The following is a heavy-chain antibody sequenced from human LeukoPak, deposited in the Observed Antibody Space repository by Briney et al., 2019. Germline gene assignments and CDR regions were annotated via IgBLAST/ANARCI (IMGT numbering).Heavy chain of an antibody. J-gene: IGHJ4*02. CDR1: GFTFSSYW. CDR3: AKEHDFWSGYNDY. Sequence: GGSLRLSCAASGFTFSSYWMSWVRQAPGKGLEWVANIKQDGSEKYYVDSVKGRFTISKDNAKNSLYLQMNSLRAEDTAVYYCAKEHDFWSGYNDYWGQGTLVTVSS. D-gene: IGHD3-3*01. V-gene: IGHV3-7*01. CDR2: IKQDGSEK.